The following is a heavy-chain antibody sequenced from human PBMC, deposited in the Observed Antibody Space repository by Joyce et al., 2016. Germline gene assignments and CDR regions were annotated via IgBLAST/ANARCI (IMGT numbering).Heavy chain of an antibody. CDR2: INPHRGVT. D-gene: IGHD4-11*01. J-gene: IGHJ4*02. CDR1: GYTFTGHY. Sequence: QVQLVQSGAEMKKPGASVKVSSKTSGYTFTGHYLHWVRQAPGQGLEWMGWINPHRGVTNYAQKFQGRVTLTRDTSINTAYMELGGLTFDDTAVYFCARVTAISNYNANFDYWGQGTLVTVSS. CDR3: ARVTAISNYNANFDY. V-gene: IGHV1-2*02.